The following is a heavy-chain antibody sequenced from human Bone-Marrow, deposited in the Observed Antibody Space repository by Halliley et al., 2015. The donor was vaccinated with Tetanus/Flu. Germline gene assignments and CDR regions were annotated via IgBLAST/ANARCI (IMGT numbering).Heavy chain of an antibody. CDR2: IDPGDSDA. CDR3: ARPSLQVTAVGDFQH. Sequence: VQLVQSGAEVKKPGESLQISCQASGYYFNTYWIGWVRQMPGKGLEWVGIIDPGDSDARYSPSFQGRVTISVDKSITTTYLEWSSLKASDTAIYYCARPSLQVTAVGDFQHWGQGTLVTVSS. D-gene: IGHD2-21*02. J-gene: IGHJ1*01. CDR1: GYYFNTYW. V-gene: IGHV5-51*01.